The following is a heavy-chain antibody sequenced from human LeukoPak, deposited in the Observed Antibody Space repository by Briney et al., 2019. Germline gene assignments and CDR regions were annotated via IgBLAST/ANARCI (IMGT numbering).Heavy chain of an antibody. Sequence: GGSLRLSCAASGFTFSSYAMSWVRQAPGKGLEWVSAISGSGGSTYYADSVKGRFTISRDNSKNTLYLQMNSLRAEDTAVYYCAKDWAARYYYDSSGYYDYWGQGTLVTVSS. CDR3: AKDWAARYYYDSSGYYDY. CDR2: ISGSGGST. J-gene: IGHJ4*02. D-gene: IGHD3-22*01. CDR1: GFTFSSYA. V-gene: IGHV3-23*01.